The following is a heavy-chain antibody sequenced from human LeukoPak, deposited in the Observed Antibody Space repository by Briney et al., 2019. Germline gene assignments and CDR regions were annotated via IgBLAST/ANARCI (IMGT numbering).Heavy chain of an antibody. CDR3: ARVGYSSGWYPPQEYYFDY. CDR1: GFTFSRYW. Sequence: TGGSLRLSCAASGFTFSRYWMSWVRQMPGKGLEWMGIIYPGDSDTRYSPSFQGQVTISADKSISTAYLQWSSLKASDTAMYYCARVGYSSGWYPPQEYYFDYWGQGTLVTVSS. CDR2: IYPGDSDT. D-gene: IGHD6-19*01. V-gene: IGHV5-51*01. J-gene: IGHJ4*02.